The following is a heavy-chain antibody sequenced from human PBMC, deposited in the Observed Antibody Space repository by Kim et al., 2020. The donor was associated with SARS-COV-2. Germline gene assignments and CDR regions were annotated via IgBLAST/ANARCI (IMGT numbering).Heavy chain of an antibody. CDR1: GFTFSSYS. V-gene: IGHV3-48*02. CDR2: ISSSSSTI. D-gene: IGHD3-10*01. Sequence: GGSLRLSCAASGFTFSSYSMNWVRQAPGKGLEWVSYISSSSSTIYYADSVKGRFTISRDNAKNSLYLQMNSLRDEDTAVYYCARDGEGTKLWFGELYYYYYGMDVWGQGTTVTVSS. CDR3: ARDGEGTKLWFGELYYYYYGMDV. J-gene: IGHJ6*02.